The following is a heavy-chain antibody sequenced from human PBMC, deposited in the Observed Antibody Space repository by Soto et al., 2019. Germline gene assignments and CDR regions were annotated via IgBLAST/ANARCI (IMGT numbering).Heavy chain of an antibody. CDR1: GFSLSNARMG. Sequence: QVTLKESGPVLVNPTETLTLTCTVSGFSLSNARMGVSWIRQPPGKALEWLAHIFSNDEKSYSTSLKSRLTISKDTSKSQVVLTMTTIDPVDTATYYCARIPVAYYYYYYYTYVWGKGTTGTGSS. CDR2: IFSNDEK. V-gene: IGHV2-26*01. CDR3: ARIPVAYYYYYYYTYV. J-gene: IGHJ6*03.